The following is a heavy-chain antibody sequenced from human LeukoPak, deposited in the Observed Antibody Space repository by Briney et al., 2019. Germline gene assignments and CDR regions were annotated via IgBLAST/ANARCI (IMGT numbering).Heavy chain of an antibody. V-gene: IGHV3-33*01. Sequence: GGSLTLSCAASGFTFSSNGMHWVRQAPGKGLEWVGVIWYDDRYYADSITGRFTISRDNSKNTLYLQMNSLRAEDTAVYYYARPYYSNYYYYGMDVWGQGTTVTVSS. J-gene: IGHJ6*02. D-gene: IGHD4-11*01. CDR1: GFTFSSNG. CDR2: IWYDDR. CDR3: ARPYYSNYYYYGMDV.